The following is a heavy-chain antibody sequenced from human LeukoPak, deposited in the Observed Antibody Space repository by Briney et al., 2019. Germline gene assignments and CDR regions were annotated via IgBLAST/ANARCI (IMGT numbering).Heavy chain of an antibody. CDR1: GGSISSYY. CDR2: IYYSGST. J-gene: IGHJ4*02. CDR3: ASSLADMDPNVFDY. Sequence: PSETLSLTCTVSGGSISSYYWSWIRQPPGKGLEWIGYIYYSGSTNYSPSLKSRVTISVDTSKNQFSLKLSSVTAADTAVYYCASSLADMDPNVFDYWGQGTLVTVSS. V-gene: IGHV4-59*01. D-gene: IGHD3-9*01.